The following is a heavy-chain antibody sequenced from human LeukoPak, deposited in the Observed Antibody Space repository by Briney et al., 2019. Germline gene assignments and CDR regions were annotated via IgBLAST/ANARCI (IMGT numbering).Heavy chain of an antibody. CDR2: ISGSGGNT. D-gene: IGHD2-15*01. CDR3: AKDLSYCSGGTCYTSRYYGMDV. J-gene: IGHJ6*02. CDR1: GFTFFNYA. Sequence: GGSLRLSCAASGFTFFNYAMRWVRQSPGKGLEWVSIISGSGGNTNYADSVKGRFTISRYNSNSTLYLQMNSLRAEDTAVYYCAKDLSYCSGGTCYTSRYYGMDVWGQGTTVTVSS. V-gene: IGHV3-23*01.